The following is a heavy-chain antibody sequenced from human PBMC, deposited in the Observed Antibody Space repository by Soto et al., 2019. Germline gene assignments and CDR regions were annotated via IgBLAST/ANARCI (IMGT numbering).Heavy chain of an antibody. CDR3: ARDLVYAPSGVDY. D-gene: IGHD2-2*01. V-gene: IGHV1-46*01. J-gene: IGHJ4*02. CDR2: INPSGGST. CDR1: VYTFTSNY. Sequence: XSVKVSCKGSVYTFTSNYLICVRRAPGQGLEWMGIINPSGGSTSYAQKFQGRVTMTRDTSTSTVYMELSSLRSEDTAVYYCARDLVYAPSGVDYWGQGTLVTVSS.